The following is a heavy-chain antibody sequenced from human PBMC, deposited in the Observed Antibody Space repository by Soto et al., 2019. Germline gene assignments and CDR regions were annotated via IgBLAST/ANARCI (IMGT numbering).Heavy chain of an antibody. V-gene: IGHV1-69*01. CDR3: AKHFVGPLGKYYHHDYGMDV. D-gene: IGHD2-21*01. J-gene: IGHJ6*02. Sequence: QVQLVQSGAEVKKPGSSVKVSCKSSGGTFRSYDISWVRQAPGQGLEWMGGIIGMFGTANYAQRFQGRVTITADESTSTAYLEVSNLRSEDTAVYYCAKHFVGPLGKYYHHDYGMDVWGQGTTVTVSS. CDR2: IIGMFGTA. CDR1: GGTFRSYD.